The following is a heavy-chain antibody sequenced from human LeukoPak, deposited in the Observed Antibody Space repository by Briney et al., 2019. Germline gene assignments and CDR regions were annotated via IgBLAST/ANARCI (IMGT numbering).Heavy chain of an antibody. Sequence: GGSLRLSCAASGFTLTSDSMNWVRQAPGKGLEWISYISSGATTTYYADSVKGRFTISRDNAGNSLYLQINSLRVDDTAVYYCAKGTVGAKYWGRGTLVIVSS. CDR2: ISSGATTT. D-gene: IGHD1-26*01. J-gene: IGHJ4*02. CDR1: GFTLTSDS. CDR3: AKGTVGAKY. V-gene: IGHV3-48*04.